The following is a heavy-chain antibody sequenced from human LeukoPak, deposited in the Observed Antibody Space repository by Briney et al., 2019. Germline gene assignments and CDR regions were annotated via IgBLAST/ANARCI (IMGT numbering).Heavy chain of an antibody. D-gene: IGHD3-16*02. Sequence: GASVKVSCKASGYTFTSYYMHWVRQAPGQGLEWMGIINPSGGSTSYAQKFQGRVTMTRDTSTSTVYMELSSLRSEDTAVYYSARDRGRTPYDYVWGSYRPYFDYWGQGTLVTVSS. CDR1: GYTFTSYY. J-gene: IGHJ4*02. CDR3: ARDRGRTPYDYVWGSYRPYFDY. V-gene: IGHV1-46*01. CDR2: INPSGGST.